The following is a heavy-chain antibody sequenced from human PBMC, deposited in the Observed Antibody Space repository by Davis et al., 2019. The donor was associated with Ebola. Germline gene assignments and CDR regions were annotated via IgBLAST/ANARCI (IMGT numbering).Heavy chain of an antibody. D-gene: IGHD2-21*02. CDR1: GFTFNAYG. J-gene: IGHJ4*02. CDR2: ISAGGAGT. CDR3: AKERVTYSGPSLDY. Sequence: GESLKISCAASGFTFNAYGMNWARQAPGKGLEWVSAISAGGAGTYYADSVKGRFTISRDNSKKTLYLQMDSLTAEDTALYYCAKERVTYSGPSLDYWGQGTLVTVSS. V-gene: IGHV3-23*01.